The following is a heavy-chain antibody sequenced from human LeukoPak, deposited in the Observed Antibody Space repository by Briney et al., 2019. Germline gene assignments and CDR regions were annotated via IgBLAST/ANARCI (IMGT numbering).Heavy chain of an antibody. CDR2: IWYDGSNK. J-gene: IGHJ6*02. CDR3: ARDRSYYYHGMDV. V-gene: IGHV3-33*01. CDR1: GFTFSSYG. Sequence: GRSLRLSCAASGFTFSSYGMHWVRQAPGKGLEWVAVIWYDGSNKYYADSVKGRFTISRDNSKNTLYLQMNSLRAEDTAVYYCARDRSYYYHGMDVWGQGTTVTVSS.